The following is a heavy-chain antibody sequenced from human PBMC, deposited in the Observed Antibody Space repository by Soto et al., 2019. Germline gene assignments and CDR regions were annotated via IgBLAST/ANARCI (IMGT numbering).Heavy chain of an antibody. V-gene: IGHV3-49*04. CDR1: GFSFADYA. Sequence: EVQLVESGGGVAQPGRSLRLSCTASGFSFADYAMTWVRQAPGKGLEWVGVIRSRAYGGTTEYAASVKGRFSISRDDSKSIAYLQMNSLKTEDTAVYFCTRDPVGATPLDYWGQGTLVTVSS. CDR3: TRDPVGATPLDY. CDR2: IRSRAYGGTT. D-gene: IGHD1-26*01. J-gene: IGHJ4*02.